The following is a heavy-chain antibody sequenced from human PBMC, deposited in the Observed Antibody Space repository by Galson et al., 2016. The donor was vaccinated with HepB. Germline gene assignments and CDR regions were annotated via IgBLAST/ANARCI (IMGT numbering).Heavy chain of an antibody. CDR3: AHRSMVGSKYDF. D-gene: IGHD3-10*01. Sequence: PALVTPTQTLTLTCTFPGFSVTTSGVGVGWIRQTPGKTLEWLALLFWNGEKRYRSSLESRLTISRGTSDYQVVLTLTNMDVVDTATYFCAHRSMVGSKYDFWGQGILVTVSS. CDR2: LFWNGEK. V-gene: IGHV2-5*01. CDR1: GFSVTTSGVG. J-gene: IGHJ4*02.